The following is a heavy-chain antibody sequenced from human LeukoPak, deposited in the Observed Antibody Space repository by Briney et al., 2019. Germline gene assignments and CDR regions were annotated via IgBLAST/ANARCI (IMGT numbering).Heavy chain of an antibody. J-gene: IGHJ3*02. CDR2: ISGSGGST. CDR3: AKDFGGSRAFDI. V-gene: IGHV3-23*01. CDR1: GFTFSSYA. D-gene: IGHD2-15*01. Sequence: SGGSLRLSCAASGFTFSSYAMSWVRQAPGKGLGWVSAISGSGGSTYYADSVKGRFTISRDNSKNTLYLQMNSLRAEDTAVYYCAKDFGGSRAFDIWGQGTMVTVSS.